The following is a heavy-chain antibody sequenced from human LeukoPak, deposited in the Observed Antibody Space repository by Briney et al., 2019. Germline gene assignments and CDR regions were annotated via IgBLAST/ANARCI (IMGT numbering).Heavy chain of an antibody. CDR1: GGSISSGSYY. Sequence: SETLSLTCTVSGGSISSGSYYWNWIRQPPRKGLQWIGEINHSGSTYYNPSLKSRVTISVDTSKNQFSLKLSSVTAADTAVYYCARDQSYDSSGNNWFDPWGQGTLVTVSS. CDR3: ARDQSYDSSGNNWFDP. V-gene: IGHV4-39*07. J-gene: IGHJ5*02. D-gene: IGHD3-22*01. CDR2: INHSGST.